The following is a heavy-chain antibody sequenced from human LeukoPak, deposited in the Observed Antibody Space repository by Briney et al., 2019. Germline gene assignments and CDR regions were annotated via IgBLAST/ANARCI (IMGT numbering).Heavy chain of an antibody. CDR2: ISWNSGSI. CDR1: GFTFDDYA. Sequence: PGRSLRLSCAASGFTFDDYAMHWVRQAPGKGLEWVSGISWNSGSIGYADSVKGRFTISRDNAKNTLYLQMNSLRAEDTAVYYCARGSGYSYGSFDYWGQGTLVTVSS. J-gene: IGHJ4*02. CDR3: ARGSGYSYGSFDY. D-gene: IGHD5-18*01. V-gene: IGHV3-9*01.